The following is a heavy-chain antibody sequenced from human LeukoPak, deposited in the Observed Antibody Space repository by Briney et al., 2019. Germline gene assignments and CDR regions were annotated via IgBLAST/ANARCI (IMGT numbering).Heavy chain of an antibody. CDR3: ARGGLWFGVLFRNWFDP. Sequence: ASVKVSCKASGYTFTGYYMHWVRQAPGQGLEWMGRINPNSGGTNYAQKFQGRVTMTRDTSISTAYMELSRLRSDDTAVYYCARGGLWFGVLFRNWFDPWGQGTLVTVSS. D-gene: IGHD3-10*01. V-gene: IGHV1-2*06. J-gene: IGHJ5*02. CDR1: GYTFTGYY. CDR2: INPNSGGT.